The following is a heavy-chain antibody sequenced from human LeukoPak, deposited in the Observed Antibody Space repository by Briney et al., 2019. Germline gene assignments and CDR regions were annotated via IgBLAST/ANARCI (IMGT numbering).Heavy chain of an antibody. CDR3: ARHGGHRITIFGVVTLHDAFDI. D-gene: IGHD3-3*01. V-gene: IGHV4-39*01. CDR2: IYYSGST. CDR1: GGSISSSSYY. Sequence: SETLSLTCTVSGGSISSSSYYWGWIRQPPGKGLEWIGSIYYSGSTYYNPSLKSRVTISVDTSKNQFSLKLSSVTAADTAVYYCARHGGHRITIFGVVTLHDAFDIWGQGTMVTVSS. J-gene: IGHJ3*02.